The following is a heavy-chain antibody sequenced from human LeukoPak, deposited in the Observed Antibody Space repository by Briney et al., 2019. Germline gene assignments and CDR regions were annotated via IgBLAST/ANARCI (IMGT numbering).Heavy chain of an antibody. CDR2: INPRVGGR. J-gene: IGHJ4*02. CDR3: ARHGSGRYYPAEGRVDY. D-gene: IGHD3-10*01. CDR1: GYGFTSYY. V-gene: IGHV1-46*03. Sequence: ASVKVSCKAFGYGFTSYYIHWVRQAPGQGLEWMGIINPRVGGRTYARKFQGRVTMTRDTSTSTVYMELSSLRSEDTAVYYCARHGSGRYYPAEGRVDYWGQGTLVSVSS.